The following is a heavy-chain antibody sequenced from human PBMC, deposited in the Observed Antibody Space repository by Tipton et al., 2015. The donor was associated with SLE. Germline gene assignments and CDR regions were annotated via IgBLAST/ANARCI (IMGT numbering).Heavy chain of an antibody. CDR1: GYTFTSYG. CDR3: ARVNYDFWSGSAAWYYMDV. CDR2: ISAYNGNT. V-gene: IGHV1-18*01. Sequence: QSGPEVKKPGASVKVSCKASGYTFTSYGISWVRQAPGQGLEWMGWISAYNGNTNYAQKLQGRVTMTTDTSTSTAYMELRSLRSDDAAVYYGARVNYDFWSGSAAWYYMDVWGKGTTVTVSS. D-gene: IGHD3-3*01. J-gene: IGHJ6*03.